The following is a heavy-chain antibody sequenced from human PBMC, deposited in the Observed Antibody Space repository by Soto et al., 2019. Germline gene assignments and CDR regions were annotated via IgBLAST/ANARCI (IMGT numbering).Heavy chain of an antibody. CDR2: IYSGGST. J-gene: IGHJ3*02. CDR3: ARGLGSDYDFWSGSSPDDAFDI. D-gene: IGHD3-3*01. V-gene: IGHV3-66*01. Sequence: GGSLRLSCAASGFTVSSNYMSWVRQAPGKGLEWVSVIYSGGSTYYADSVKGRFTISRDNSKNTLYLQMNSLRAEDTAVYYCARGLGSDYDFWSGSSPDDAFDIWGQGTMVTVSS. CDR1: GFTVSSNY.